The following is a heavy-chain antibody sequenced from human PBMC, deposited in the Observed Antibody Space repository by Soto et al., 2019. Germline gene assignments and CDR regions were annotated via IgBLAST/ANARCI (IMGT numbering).Heavy chain of an antibody. CDR1: CGSISSSSCH. V-gene: IGHV4-39*01. D-gene: IGHD1-26*01. J-gene: IGHJ3*02. Sequence: SEALSLTCPFSCGSISSSSCHLGLLLQPPGKGLEWIASIKYSGTTFYNPSLKSRVTLSVDTSKNQFALKLSSVTAAETAVYYCARHGITGSYYDAFDIWGQGTMVTVSS. CDR2: IKYSGTT. CDR3: ARHGITGSYYDAFDI.